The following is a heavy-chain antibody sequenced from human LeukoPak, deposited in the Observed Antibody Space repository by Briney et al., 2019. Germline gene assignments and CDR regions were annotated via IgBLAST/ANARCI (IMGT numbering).Heavy chain of an antibody. J-gene: IGHJ5*02. D-gene: IGHD6-13*01. CDR2: ISSSSSYI. Sequence: KAGGSLRLSCAASGFTFSSHSMNWVRQAPGKGLEWVSSISSSSSYIYYADSVKGRFTISRDNAKNSLYLQMNSLRAEDTAVYYCARGGSSWYWGNWFDPWGQGTLVTVSS. CDR1: GFTFSSHS. V-gene: IGHV3-21*01. CDR3: ARGGSSWYWGNWFDP.